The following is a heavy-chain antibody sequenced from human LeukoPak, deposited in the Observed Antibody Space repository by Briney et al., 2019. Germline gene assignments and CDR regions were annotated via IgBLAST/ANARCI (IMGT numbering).Heavy chain of an antibody. D-gene: IGHD3-9*01. CDR3: ARVAVLRYFDWLSSISYFDY. CDR2: INHSGST. J-gene: IGHJ4*02. V-gene: IGHV4-34*01. CDR1: GGSFSCYY. Sequence: PSETLSLTCAVYGGSFSCYYWSWIRQPPGKGLEWIGEINHSGSTNYNPSLKSRVTISVDTSKNQFSLKLSSVTAADTAVYYCARVAVLRYFDWLSSISYFDYWGQGTLVTVSS.